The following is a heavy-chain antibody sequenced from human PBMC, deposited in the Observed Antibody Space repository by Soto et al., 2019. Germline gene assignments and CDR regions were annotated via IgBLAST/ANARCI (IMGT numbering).Heavy chain of an antibody. CDR2: ISGSGGST. CDR3: VKYGGAVAGKSAKSSNCFDP. D-gene: IGHD6-19*01. J-gene: IGHJ5*02. Sequence: GGSLRLSCAASGFTFSSYAMSWVRQAPGKGLERVSAISGSGGSTYYADSVKGRFTISRDNSKNTLYLQMNSLRAEDTAVYYCVKYGGAVAGKSAKSSNCFDPWGQGTLVTVSS. CDR1: GFTFSSYA. V-gene: IGHV3-23*01.